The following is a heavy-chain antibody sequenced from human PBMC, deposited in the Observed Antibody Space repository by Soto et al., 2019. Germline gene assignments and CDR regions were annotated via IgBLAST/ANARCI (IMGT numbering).Heavy chain of an antibody. CDR2: IIGSGGGT. J-gene: IGHJ4*02. CDR3: AKRPLTAAGFDY. D-gene: IGHD6-13*01. Sequence: EVQLLESGGGLVQPGGSLRLSCAASGFTFSNYAMTWVRQAPGKGLEWVSVIIGSGGGTYFVDSVNGRFTISRDNSNNTVYLQMTSLRAEDTAVYYCAKRPLTAAGFDYWGQGTLVTVSS. V-gene: IGHV3-23*01. CDR1: GFTFSNYA.